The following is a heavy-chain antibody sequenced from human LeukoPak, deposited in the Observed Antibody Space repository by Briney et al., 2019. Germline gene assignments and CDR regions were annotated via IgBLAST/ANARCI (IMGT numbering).Heavy chain of an antibody. Sequence: KASETLSLTCTVSGGSTSSYYWSWIRQPPGKGLEWIGFIYDSGSTNYNPSLKGRVTISVDTSKNQFSLKLSSVTAADTAMYYCVLYSSSSDYWGQGTLVTVSS. CDR1: GGSTSSYY. J-gene: IGHJ4*02. CDR3: VLYSSSSDY. V-gene: IGHV4-59*01. CDR2: IYDSGST. D-gene: IGHD6-6*01.